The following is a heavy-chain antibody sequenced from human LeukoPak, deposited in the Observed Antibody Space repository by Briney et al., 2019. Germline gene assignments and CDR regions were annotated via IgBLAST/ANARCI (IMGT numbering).Heavy chain of an antibody. D-gene: IGHD2-2*01. CDR3: ARWVVVPAAIKPTHNWFDP. CDR2: IYTSGST. CDR1: GGSVSSGDYY. J-gene: IGHJ5*02. Sequence: SRTLSLTCTVSGGSVSSGDYYWTWIRQPAGKGLEWIGRIYTSGSTNYNPSLKSRVTMSVDTSKNQFSLKLSSVTAADTAVYYCARWVVVPAAIKPTHNWFDPWGQGTLVTVSS. V-gene: IGHV4-61*02.